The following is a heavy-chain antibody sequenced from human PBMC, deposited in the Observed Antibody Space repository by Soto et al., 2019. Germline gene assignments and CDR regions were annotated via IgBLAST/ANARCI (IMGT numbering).Heavy chain of an antibody. CDR2: INHSGST. J-gene: IGHJ6*02. CDR3: ARGPVRVNFVYQNGMDV. CDR1: GGSLSAYY. D-gene: IGHD6-6*01. V-gene: IGHV4-34*01. Sequence: TLSLTCAVSGGSLSAYYWSWIRQSPGKGLEWIGKINHSGSTNYKSSLKSRVTIAVDTSKNQFSLKLSSVTAADTAIYYCARGPVRVNFVYQNGMDVWGQGTTVTVSS.